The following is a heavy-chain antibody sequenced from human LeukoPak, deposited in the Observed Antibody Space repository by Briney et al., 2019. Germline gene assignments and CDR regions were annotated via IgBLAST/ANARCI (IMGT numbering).Heavy chain of an antibody. D-gene: IGHD5-18*01. CDR1: GFTFSSYA. Sequence: GGSLRLSCAASGFTFSSYAMSWVRQAPGKGLEWVSAISGSGGSTYYADSVKGRFTISRDNSKNTLYLQMNSLGAEDTAVYYCANSGDTAKYYYYYYMDVWGKGTTVTVSS. J-gene: IGHJ6*03. V-gene: IGHV3-23*01. CDR3: ANSGDTAKYYYYYYMDV. CDR2: ISGSGGST.